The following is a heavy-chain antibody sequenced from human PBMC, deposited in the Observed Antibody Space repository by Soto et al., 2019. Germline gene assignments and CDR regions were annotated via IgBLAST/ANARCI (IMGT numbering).Heavy chain of an antibody. CDR2: IWYDGSNK. CDR3: ARGGRDRDYYDSSGYYPTYYYYGMDV. V-gene: IGHV3-33*01. CDR1: GFTFSSYG. D-gene: IGHD3-22*01. Sequence: GGSLRLSCAASGFTFSSYGMHWVRQAPGKGLEWVAVIWYDGSNKYYADSVKGRFTISRDNSKNTLYLQMNSLRAEDTAVYYCARGGRDRDYYDSSGYYPTYYYYGMDVWGQGTTVTVSS. J-gene: IGHJ6*02.